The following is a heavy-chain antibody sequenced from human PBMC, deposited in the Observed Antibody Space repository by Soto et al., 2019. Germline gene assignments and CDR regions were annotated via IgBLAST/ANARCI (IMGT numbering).Heavy chain of an antibody. CDR2: IYYSGST. CDR1: GGSISSYH. J-gene: IGHJ6*02. D-gene: IGHD1-20*01. CDR3: ARARNWNYYYYGLDV. V-gene: IGHV4-59*01. Sequence: QVQLQESGPGLVKPSETLSLTCTVSGGSISSYHWNWIRQPPGKGLEWIGYIYYSGSTDYNPSLKSRVIMSVDTSKNQFSLKLSSVTAADTAVYYCARARNWNYYYYGLDVWGQGTTVTASS.